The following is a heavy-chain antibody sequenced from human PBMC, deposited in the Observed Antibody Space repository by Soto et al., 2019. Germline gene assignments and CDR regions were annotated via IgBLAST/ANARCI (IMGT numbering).Heavy chain of an antibody. CDR2: MNTNSGNT. CDR1: GYTFTSYD. Sequence: ASVKVSCKASGYTFTSYDINWVRQATGQGLEWMGWMNTNSGNTGYAQKFQGRVTMTRNTSISTAYMELSSLRSEDTAVYYCARRFLYSSSSRGMAYYWGQGTLVTVSS. CDR3: ARRFLYSSSSRGMAYY. D-gene: IGHD6-6*01. J-gene: IGHJ4*02. V-gene: IGHV1-8*01.